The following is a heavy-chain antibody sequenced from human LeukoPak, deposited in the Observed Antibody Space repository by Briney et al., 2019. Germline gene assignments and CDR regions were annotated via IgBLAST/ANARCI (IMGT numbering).Heavy chain of an antibody. CDR2: INLNSGAT. D-gene: IGHD1-26*01. J-gene: IGHJ4*02. CDR1: GYTFTDYY. V-gene: IGHV1-2*02. Sequence: ASVKVSCKASGYTFTDYYMHWVRQAPGQGLEWMGWINLNSGATNYAQKFQGRVTMTRDTSISTAYMELSSLSSDDTAVYYCARDRGSYFRESCDYWGQGTLVTVSS. CDR3: ARDRGSYFRESCDY.